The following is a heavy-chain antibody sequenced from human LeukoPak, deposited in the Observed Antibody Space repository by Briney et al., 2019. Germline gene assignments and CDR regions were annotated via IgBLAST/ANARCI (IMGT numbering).Heavy chain of an antibody. CDR2: IHTSGST. D-gene: IGHD1-26*01. CDR1: GGSISSGSYY. Sequence: SQTLSLTCTVSGGSISSGSYYWSWIRQPAGKGLEWIGRIHTSGSTNYNPSLKSRLTMSVDTSKNQFSLKLSSVTAADTAVYYCARVKLGGSYFFDYWGQGTLVTVSS. V-gene: IGHV4-61*02. J-gene: IGHJ4*02. CDR3: ARVKLGGSYFFDY.